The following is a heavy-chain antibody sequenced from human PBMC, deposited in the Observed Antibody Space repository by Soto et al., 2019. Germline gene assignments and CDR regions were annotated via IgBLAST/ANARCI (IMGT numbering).Heavy chain of an antibody. Sequence: GGSLRLSCAASGFTFSSYAMSWVRQAPGKGLEWVSAISGSGGSTYYADSVKGRFTISRDNSKNTLYLQMNSLRAEDTAVYYCAKYCSSTSCDYYYYYGMDVWGQGTTVTVSS. D-gene: IGHD2-2*01. CDR3: AKYCSSTSCDYYYYYGMDV. CDR2: ISGSGGST. CDR1: GFTFSSYA. V-gene: IGHV3-23*01. J-gene: IGHJ6*02.